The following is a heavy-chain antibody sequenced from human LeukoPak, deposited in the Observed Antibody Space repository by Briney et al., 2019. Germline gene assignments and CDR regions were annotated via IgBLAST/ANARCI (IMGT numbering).Heavy chain of an antibody. J-gene: IGHJ4*02. Sequence: GGSLRLSCAASGFTFSNYWMHWVRQAPGKGLEWVANINEDGSYKYHADSVKGRLTISRDNAKNSLYLQMNSLRAEDTAVYYCAGDATRGGDSDYWGQGTRVIVSS. CDR1: GFTFSNYW. CDR3: AGDATRGGDSDY. CDR2: INEDGSYK. D-gene: IGHD2-21*02. V-gene: IGHV3-7*01.